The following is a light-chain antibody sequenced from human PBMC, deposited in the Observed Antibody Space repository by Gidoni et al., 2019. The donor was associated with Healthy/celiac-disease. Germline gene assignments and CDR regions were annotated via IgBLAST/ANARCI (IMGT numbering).Light chain of an antibody. CDR2: GNS. Sequence: QSVLTQPPSVSGAPGQRVTISCTGSSSNIGAGYDVHWYQQLPGTAPKLLISGNSNRPSGVPDRFSGSKSGTSASLAITGLQAEDEADYYCQSYDSSLSGRGVVFGGGTKLTVL. CDR1: SSNIGAGYD. CDR3: QSYDSSLSGRGVV. J-gene: IGLJ2*01. V-gene: IGLV1-40*01.